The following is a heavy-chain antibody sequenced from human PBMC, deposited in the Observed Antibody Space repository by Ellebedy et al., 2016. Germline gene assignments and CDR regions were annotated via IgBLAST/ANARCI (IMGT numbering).Heavy chain of an antibody. Sequence: GESLKISCAASGFSFSSFAASWVRQAPGKGLEWVAVISGSGGRTHYADSVKGRFTISRDNSKSTLSLQMNSLRAEDTALYYCVRVAGSMSAKEFDSWGHGTLVTVSS. CDR2: ISGSGGRT. CDR1: GFSFSSFA. CDR3: VRVAGSMSAKEFDS. V-gene: IGHV3-23*01. J-gene: IGHJ4*01. D-gene: IGHD3-10*01.